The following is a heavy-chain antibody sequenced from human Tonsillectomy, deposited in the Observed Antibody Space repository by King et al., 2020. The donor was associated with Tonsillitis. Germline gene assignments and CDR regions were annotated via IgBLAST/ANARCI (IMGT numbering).Heavy chain of an antibody. V-gene: IGHV3-53*01. D-gene: IGHD1-1*01. CDR3: ARSTSSYAWND. CDR2: IHVDGWT. Sequence: VQLVESGGKLIQPGGSLRLSCAASGITVSSNFMIWVRQSPDKGLEWVSFIHVDGWTSYADSVKGRFTMSRDNSKNTLYLQMDSLRAEDSAVYYCARSTSSYAWNDWGPGPLVTVSS. CDR1: GITVSSNF. J-gene: IGHJ4*02.